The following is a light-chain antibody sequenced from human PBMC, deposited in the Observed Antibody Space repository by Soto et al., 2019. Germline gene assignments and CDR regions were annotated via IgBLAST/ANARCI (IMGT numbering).Light chain of an antibody. CDR3: SSYASIRGV. V-gene: IGLV2-14*01. CDR1: SNDVGGYNF. CDR2: EVT. Sequence: QSALTQLASVSGSPGQSITISCTGTSNDVGGYNFVSWYQQFPGKAPKLIIYEVTNRPSGVSNRFSGSKSGNTASLTISGLQAEDEADYYCSSYASIRGVFGGGTKLTVL. J-gene: IGLJ3*02.